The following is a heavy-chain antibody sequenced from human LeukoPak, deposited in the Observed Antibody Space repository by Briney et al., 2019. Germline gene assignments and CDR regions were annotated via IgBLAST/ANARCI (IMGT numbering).Heavy chain of an antibody. CDR1: GFTFSSYS. J-gene: IGHJ4*02. D-gene: IGHD6-13*01. V-gene: IGHV3-21*01. Sequence: PGGSLRLSCAASGFTFSSYSMNWVRQAPGKGLVWVSSISSSSSYIYYADSVKGRFTISRDNAKNSLYLQMNSLRAEDTAVYYCARETNIAAIRRIDYWGQGTLVTVSS. CDR2: ISSSSSYI. CDR3: ARETNIAAIRRIDY.